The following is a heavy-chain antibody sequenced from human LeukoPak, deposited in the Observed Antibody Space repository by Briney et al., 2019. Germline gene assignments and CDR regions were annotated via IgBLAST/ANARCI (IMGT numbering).Heavy chain of an antibody. V-gene: IGHV1-8*02. CDR3: ARANRRITMVRGVITPVYYFDY. Sequence: ASVKVSCKASGCTFTGYYMHWVRQAPGQGLEWMGWMNPNSGNTGYAQKFQGRVTMTRNTSISTAYMELSSLRSEDTAVYYCARANRRITMVRGVITPVYYFDYWGQGTLVTVSS. J-gene: IGHJ4*02. CDR2: MNPNSGNT. D-gene: IGHD3-10*01. CDR1: GCTFTGYY.